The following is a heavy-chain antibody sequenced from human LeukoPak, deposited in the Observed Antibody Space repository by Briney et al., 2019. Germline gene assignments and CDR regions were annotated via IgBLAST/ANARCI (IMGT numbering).Heavy chain of an antibody. D-gene: IGHD3-16*01. CDR3: ARGDAFSGDH. CDR1: GFNFPKFW. V-gene: IGHV3-7*03. CDR2: TQPEGNEK. J-gene: IGHJ4*02. Sequence: PGGSLRLSCAVSGFNFPKFWMSWVGQAPGRGLEWVANTQPEGNEKFYVESVKGRFTISRDNTKDLLFLQMNDLRVEDTGVYYCARGDAFSGDHWGQGTQVTVST.